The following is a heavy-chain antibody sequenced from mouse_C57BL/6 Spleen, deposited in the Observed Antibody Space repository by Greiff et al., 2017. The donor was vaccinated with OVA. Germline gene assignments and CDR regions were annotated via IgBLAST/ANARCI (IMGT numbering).Heavy chain of an antibody. Sequence: EVQLVESGGGLVKPGGSLKLSCAASGFTFSDYGMHWVRQAPEKGLEWVAYISSGSSTIYYADTVKGRFTSSRDNAKNTLFLQMTSLRSEDTAMYYCARRELGRAMDYWGQGTSVTVSS. CDR3: ARRELGRAMDY. J-gene: IGHJ4*01. CDR2: ISSGSSTI. CDR1: GFTFSDYG. V-gene: IGHV5-17*01. D-gene: IGHD4-1*01.